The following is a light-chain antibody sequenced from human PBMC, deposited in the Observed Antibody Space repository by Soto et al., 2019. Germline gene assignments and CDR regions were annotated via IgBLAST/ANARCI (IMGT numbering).Light chain of an antibody. V-gene: IGKV2-28*01. CDR2: LAS. Sequence: EIVMTQSPLSLPVTPGEPASISCRSSQSLLHSDGYNYLAWYLQKPGHSPQLLIDLASSRASAAPDMFSGRGSGTDFTLKISRVEAEDVGVYYCMQALRTPTFGGGTKVEI. CDR1: QSLLHSDGYNY. CDR3: MQALRTPT. J-gene: IGKJ4*01.